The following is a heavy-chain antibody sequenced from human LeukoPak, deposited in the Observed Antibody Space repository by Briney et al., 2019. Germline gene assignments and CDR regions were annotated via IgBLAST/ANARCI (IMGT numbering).Heavy chain of an antibody. V-gene: IGHV7-4-1*02. Sequence: ASVKVSCKASGYTFTSYAMNWVRQAPGQGLEWMGWINTNTGNPTYAEGFTGRFVFSLDTSVSTAYLQISSLKAEDTAVYYCARDEPYSGYDRLGYWGQGTLVTVSS. CDR3: ARDEPYSGYDRLGY. CDR2: INTNTGNP. D-gene: IGHD5-12*01. J-gene: IGHJ4*02. CDR1: GYTFTSYA.